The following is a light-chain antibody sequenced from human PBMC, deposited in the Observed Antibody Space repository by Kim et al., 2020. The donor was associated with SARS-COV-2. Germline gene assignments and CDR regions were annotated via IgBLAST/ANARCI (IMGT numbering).Light chain of an antibody. Sequence: GQRVTISCSGSSSNIGSNYVYWYQQLPGTAPKLLIYRNNQRPSGVPDRFSGSKSGTSASLAMSGLRSEDEADYYCAAWDDSLSGWVFGGGTQLTVL. J-gene: IGLJ3*02. V-gene: IGLV1-47*01. CDR2: RNN. CDR1: SSNIGSNY. CDR3: AAWDDSLSGWV.